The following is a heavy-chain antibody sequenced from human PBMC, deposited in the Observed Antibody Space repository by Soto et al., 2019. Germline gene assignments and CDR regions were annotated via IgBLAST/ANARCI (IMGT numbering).Heavy chain of an antibody. CDR2: ITSDGSNT. Sequence: EVQLVESGGGLVQPGGSLRLSCVASGFTFSHYWMHWVREAPGKGLLWVSRITSDGSNTAYADSVKGRFTISRDNAKNTLYLQLNTLRADDTALYYCASLLWGSVSTDYWGQGILVTVSS. CDR1: GFTFSHYW. D-gene: IGHD2-21*01. J-gene: IGHJ4*02. V-gene: IGHV3-74*01. CDR3: ASLLWGSVSTDY.